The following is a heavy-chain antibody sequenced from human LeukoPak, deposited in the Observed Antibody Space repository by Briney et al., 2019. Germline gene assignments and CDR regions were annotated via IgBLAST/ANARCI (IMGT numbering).Heavy chain of an antibody. CDR3: AKGAKYSSVGGDALDI. J-gene: IGHJ3*02. D-gene: IGHD6-19*01. V-gene: IGHV3-43D*04. Sequence: GGSLRLSCAASGFTFDGYAMHWVRHAPGKGLEWVSLINWDGGSTYSADSVKGRFTISRDNSKNSLYLQMNSLRAEDTALYYCAKGAKYSSVGGDALDIWGQGTMVTVSS. CDR1: GFTFDGYA. CDR2: INWDGGST.